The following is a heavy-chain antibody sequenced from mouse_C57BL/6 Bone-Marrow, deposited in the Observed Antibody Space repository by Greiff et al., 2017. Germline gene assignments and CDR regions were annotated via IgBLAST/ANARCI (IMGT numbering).Heavy chain of an antibody. CDR1: GFNIKDDY. D-gene: IGHD2-12*01. J-gene: IGHJ3*01. Sequence: VQLQQSGAELVRPGASVKLSCTASGFNIKDDYMHWVKQRPEQGLEWIGWIDPENGDTEYASKFQGKATITADTSSNTAYLQLSSLTSEDTAVNYGTKELELPWFAYWGQGTLVTVSA. CDR3: TKELELPWFAY. CDR2: IDPENGDT. V-gene: IGHV14-4*01.